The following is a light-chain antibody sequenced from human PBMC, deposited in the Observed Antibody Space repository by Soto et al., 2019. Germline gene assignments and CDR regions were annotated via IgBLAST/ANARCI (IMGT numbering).Light chain of an antibody. V-gene: IGLV7-46*01. CDR2: DTS. J-gene: IGLJ1*01. CDR1: TGAVTSAHY. CDR3: LLSYSGARPHV. Sequence: QAVVTPEPSLNVSPGGTVTLTCGSSTGAVTSAHYPYWFQQKPGQAPRTLIYDTSNKYSWTPARFSGSLLGGKAALTLSGAQPEDEAEYYCLLSYSGARPHVFGSGTKLTVL.